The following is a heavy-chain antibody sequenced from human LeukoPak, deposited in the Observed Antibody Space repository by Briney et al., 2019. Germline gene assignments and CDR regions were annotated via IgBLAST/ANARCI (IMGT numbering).Heavy chain of an antibody. Sequence: SETLSLTCAVYGGSFSGYYWSWIRQPPGKGLEWIGEINHSGSTNYNPSLKSRVTISVDTSKNQFSLKLSSVTAADTAVYYCARASGYYYYYMDVWGKGTTVTVSS. CDR2: INHSGST. J-gene: IGHJ6*03. CDR1: GGSFSGYY. V-gene: IGHV4-34*01. CDR3: ARASGYYYYYMDV.